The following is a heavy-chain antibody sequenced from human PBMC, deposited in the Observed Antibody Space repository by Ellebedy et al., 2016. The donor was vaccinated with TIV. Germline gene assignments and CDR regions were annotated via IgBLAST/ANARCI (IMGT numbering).Heavy chain of an antibody. CDR2: IYYSGST. Sequence: SETLSLTCTFSGDSISNYYWSWIRQPPGKGLEWIGYIYYSGSTNYNPSLKSRATISLDTPKKQLSLRLTSVTAADAAVYYCARMTTSLREGWFDPWGQGTLVTVSS. J-gene: IGHJ5*02. CDR3: ARMTTSLREGWFDP. CDR1: GDSISNYY. D-gene: IGHD4-17*01. V-gene: IGHV4-59*01.